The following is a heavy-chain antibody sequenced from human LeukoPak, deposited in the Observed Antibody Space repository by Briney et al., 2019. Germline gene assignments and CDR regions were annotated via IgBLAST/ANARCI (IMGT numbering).Heavy chain of an antibody. CDR3: ARGYSSGYYYFDY. J-gene: IGHJ4*02. CDR2: IYYSGST. Sequence: SETLSLTCTVSGGSISSYYWSWIRQPPGKGLEWIGYIYYSGSTNYNPSLKSRVTISVDTSKNRFSLKLSSVTAADTAVYYCARGYSSGYYYFDYWGQGTLVTVSS. D-gene: IGHD6-19*01. V-gene: IGHV4-59*01. CDR1: GGSISSYY.